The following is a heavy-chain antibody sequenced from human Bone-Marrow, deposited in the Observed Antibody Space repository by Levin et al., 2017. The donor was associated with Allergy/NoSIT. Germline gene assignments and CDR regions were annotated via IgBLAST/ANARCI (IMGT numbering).Heavy chain of an antibody. CDR2: ISYDGSNK. CDR3: AKEDYGDYVLDS. D-gene: IGHD4-17*01. J-gene: IGHJ4*02. Sequence: GGSLRLSCAASGFNVSTFGMHWVRQAPGKGLEWVAVISYDGSNKYYVDSVKGRFTISRDNSKNTLFLQMNSLRAEDTAVYYCAKEDYGDYVLDSWGQGTLLTV. V-gene: IGHV3-30*18. CDR1: GFNVSTFG.